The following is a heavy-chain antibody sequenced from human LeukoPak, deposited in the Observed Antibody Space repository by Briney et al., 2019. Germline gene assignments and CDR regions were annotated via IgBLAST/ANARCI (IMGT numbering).Heavy chain of an antibody. J-gene: IGHJ5*02. CDR2: IYYSGST. Sequence: SETLSLTCTVSGGSISSSSYYWGWIRQPPGKGLEWIGSIYYSGSTYYNPSLKNRVAISVDTSKNQFSLKLSSVTAADTAVYYCARQSNWFDPWGQGTLVTVSS. CDR3: ARQSNWFDP. V-gene: IGHV4-39*01. CDR1: GGSISSSSYY.